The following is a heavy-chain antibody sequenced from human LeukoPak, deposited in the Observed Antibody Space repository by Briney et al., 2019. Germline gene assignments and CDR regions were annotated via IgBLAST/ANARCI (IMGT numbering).Heavy chain of an antibody. CDR3: ARDAVSTTTAGGIDY. Sequence: ASVKVSCKASGYTFTNYGISWVRQAPGQGLEWMGWISAYSGYTHYAQKIQGRVTVTTEASTSTAYMELRSLTSYDTAVYYCARDAVSTTTAGGIDYWGQGTLVAVSS. V-gene: IGHV1-18*01. CDR1: GYTFTNYG. D-gene: IGHD5/OR15-5a*01. J-gene: IGHJ4*02. CDR2: ISAYSGYT.